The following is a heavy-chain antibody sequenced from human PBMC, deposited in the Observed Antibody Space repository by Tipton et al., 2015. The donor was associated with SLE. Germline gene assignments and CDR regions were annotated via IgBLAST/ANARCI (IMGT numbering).Heavy chain of an antibody. J-gene: IGHJ5*02. Sequence: TLSLTCTVSGGSVSSSSKYWAWIRQPPGKGLEWIGGIYYTGTTTYYNSFLKSRVTMSVDTSKNQFSLRLTSVIATDTAVYYCARLHGYSYGLNWFDPWGQGTLISVSS. CDR1: GGSVSSSSKY. CDR2: IYYTGTTT. V-gene: IGHV4-39*07. CDR3: ARLHGYSYGLNWFDP. D-gene: IGHD5-18*01.